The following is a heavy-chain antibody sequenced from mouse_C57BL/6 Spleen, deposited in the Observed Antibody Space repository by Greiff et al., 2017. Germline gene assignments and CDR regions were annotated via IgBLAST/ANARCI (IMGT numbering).Heavy chain of an antibody. CDR2: INPYNGGT. D-gene: IGHD1-1*01. Sequence: EVQLQESGPVLVKPGASVTMSCKASGYTFTDYYMNWVKQSHGKSLEWIGVINPYNGGTSYNQKFKGKATLTVDKSSSTAYMELNSLTSEDSAVYYCARPITTVVEGWFAYWGQETLVTVSA. V-gene: IGHV1-19*01. CDR1: GYTFTDYY. J-gene: IGHJ3*01. CDR3: ARPITTVVEGWFAY.